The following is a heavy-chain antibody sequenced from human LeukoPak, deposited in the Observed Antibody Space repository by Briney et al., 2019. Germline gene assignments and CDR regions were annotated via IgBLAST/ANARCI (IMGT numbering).Heavy chain of an antibody. CDR1: GFTFNTYS. CDR2: IRYDGRNK. J-gene: IGHJ4*02. D-gene: IGHD6-13*01. V-gene: IGHV3-30*02. Sequence: PGGSLRLSCAASGFTFNTYSMHWVPQAPGKGLEWVAFIRYDGRNKYYADSVKGRFTISRDNSKNTLYLQMNSLRAEDTAVYYCAKDIAAAGKAGRYFDYWGQGTLVTVSS. CDR3: AKDIAAAGKAGRYFDY.